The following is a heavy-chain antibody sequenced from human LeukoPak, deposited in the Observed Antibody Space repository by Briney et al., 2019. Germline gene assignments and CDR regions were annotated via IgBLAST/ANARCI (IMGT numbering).Heavy chain of an antibody. CDR3: ASLPLSYDSSGYYNDY. CDR1: GGSISSGGYY. Sequence: SQTLSLTCTVSGGSISSGGYYWSWIRQHPGKGLEWIGYIYYSGSTYYNPSLKSRVTISVDTSKNQFSLKLSSVTAADTAAYYCASLPLSYDSSGYYNDYWGQGTLVTVSS. V-gene: IGHV4-31*03. J-gene: IGHJ4*02. CDR2: IYYSGST. D-gene: IGHD3-22*01.